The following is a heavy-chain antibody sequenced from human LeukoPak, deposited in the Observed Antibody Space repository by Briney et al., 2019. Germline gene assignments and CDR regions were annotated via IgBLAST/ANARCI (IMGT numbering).Heavy chain of an antibody. D-gene: IGHD6-6*01. CDR1: GGSISSYY. J-gene: IGHJ6*03. Sequence: PSETLSLTCTVSGGSISSYYWSWIRQPAGKGLEWIGRIYTSGSTNYNPSLKSRVTMSVDTSKNQFSLKLSSVTAADTAVYYCAREPYSSSPYYYYYYMDVWGKGTTVTVSS. CDR2: IYTSGST. V-gene: IGHV4-4*07. CDR3: AREPYSSSPYYYYYYMDV.